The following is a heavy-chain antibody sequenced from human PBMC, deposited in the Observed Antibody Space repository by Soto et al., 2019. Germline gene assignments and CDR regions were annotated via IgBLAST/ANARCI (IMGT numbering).Heavy chain of an antibody. CDR3: TRDLTGSYYFDY. D-gene: IGHD3-9*01. CDR2: ISSSGGSI. V-gene: IGHV3-21*01. J-gene: IGHJ4*02. Sequence: EVQLLESGGGLVKPGGSLRLSCAASGFTFSSYNMNWVRQAPGKGLEWISSISSSGGSIYYADSVKGRFTISRDNAKNSLYLQMNSLRAEDTALYYCTRDLTGSYYFDYWAQGTLVTVSS. CDR1: GFTFSSYN.